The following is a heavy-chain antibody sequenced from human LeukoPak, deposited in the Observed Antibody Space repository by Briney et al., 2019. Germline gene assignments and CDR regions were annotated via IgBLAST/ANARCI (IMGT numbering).Heavy chain of an antibody. CDR1: GYTFTGYY. J-gene: IGHJ4*02. Sequence: ASVKVSCKASGYTFTGYYMHWVRQAPGQGLEWMGWINPNSGGTNYAQKFQGRVTMTEDTSTDTAYMELSSLRSEDTAVYYCATDPLFGDILTGYYFNWGQGTLVTVSS. CDR2: INPNSGGT. D-gene: IGHD3-9*01. V-gene: IGHV1-2*02. CDR3: ATDPLFGDILTGYYFN.